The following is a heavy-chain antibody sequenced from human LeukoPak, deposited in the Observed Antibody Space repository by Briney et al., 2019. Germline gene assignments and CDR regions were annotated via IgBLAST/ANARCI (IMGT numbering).Heavy chain of an antibody. J-gene: IGHJ4*02. CDR1: GFTFSSYA. V-gene: IGHV3-23*01. Sequence: GGSLRLSCAASGFTFSSYAMSWVRQAPGKGLEWVSAISGSGGSTYYADSVKGRFTISRDNSKNTLYLQMNSLRAEDTAVYYCATGLRYFDWPVGPYFDYWGQGTLVTVSS. CDR3: ATGLRYFDWPVGPYFDY. CDR2: ISGSGGST. D-gene: IGHD3-9*01.